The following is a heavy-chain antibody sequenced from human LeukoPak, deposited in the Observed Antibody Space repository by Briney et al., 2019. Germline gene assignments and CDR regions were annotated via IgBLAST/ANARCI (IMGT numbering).Heavy chain of an antibody. D-gene: IGHD5-18*01. CDR2: ISGSAHKI. CDR1: GITFSNYA. CDR3: AGRVTGYSSGYVY. Sequence: QSGGSLRLSCVASGITFSNYAVSWVHQAPEKGLDWVSVISGSAHKIRYADSVKGRFTISRDNSENIVYLQMNNLRAEDTAVYYCAGRVTGYSSGYVYWGQGTLVTVSS. V-gene: IGHV3-23*01. J-gene: IGHJ4*02.